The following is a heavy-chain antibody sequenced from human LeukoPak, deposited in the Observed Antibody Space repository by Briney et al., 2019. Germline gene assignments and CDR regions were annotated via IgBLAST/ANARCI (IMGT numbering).Heavy chain of an antibody. CDR2: IYPGDSDT. J-gene: IGHJ6*02. CDR1: GYCFTSYW. Sequence: GESLKISCKGSGYCFTSYWIGWVRQMPGKGLEWMGIIYPGDSDTTYSPSFQGQVTISADKSISTAYLQWSSLKASDTAMYYCARRDGYCSSTSCYADYYYGMDVWGQGTTVTVSS. CDR3: ARRDGYCSSTSCYADYYYGMDV. D-gene: IGHD2-2*01. V-gene: IGHV5-51*01.